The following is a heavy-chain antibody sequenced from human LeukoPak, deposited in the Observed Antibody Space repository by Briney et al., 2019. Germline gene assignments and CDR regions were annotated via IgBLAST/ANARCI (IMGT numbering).Heavy chain of an antibody. J-gene: IGHJ4*02. D-gene: IGHD3-22*01. CDR3: ARAHRGLYYYDSSGYYRDSFYFDY. CDR1: GFTFSSYA. V-gene: IGHV3-30-3*01. Sequence: PGGSLRLSCAASGFTFSSYAMHWVRQAPGKGLEWVAVISYDGSNKYYADSVKGRFTISRDNSKNTLYLQMNSLRAEDTAVYYCARAHRGLYYYDSSGYYRDSFYFDYWGQGTLVTVSS. CDR2: ISYDGSNK.